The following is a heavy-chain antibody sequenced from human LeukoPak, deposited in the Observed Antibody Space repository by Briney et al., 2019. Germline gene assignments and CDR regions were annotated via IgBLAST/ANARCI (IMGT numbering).Heavy chain of an antibody. D-gene: IGHD6-19*01. CDR1: GFTFSDYY. Sequence: GGSLRLSCAASGFTFSDYYMSWIRQAPGKGLEGVSYISSSGSTIYYADSVKGRFTISRDNAKNSLYLQMNSLRAEDTAVYYCARERGYSSGWTRPGLDYWGQGTLVTVSS. CDR2: ISSSGSTI. CDR3: ARERGYSSGWTRPGLDY. J-gene: IGHJ4*02. V-gene: IGHV3-11*01.